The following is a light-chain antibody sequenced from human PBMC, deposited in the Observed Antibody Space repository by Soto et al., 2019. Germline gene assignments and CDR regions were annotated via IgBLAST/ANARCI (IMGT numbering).Light chain of an antibody. CDR3: TSYTSDSTYV. J-gene: IGLJ1*01. V-gene: IGLV2-14*01. CDR2: DVS. Sequence: QSALTQPASVSVSPGQSITISYTGTSTDVGRYNYVSWYQQHPGKAPKLMVYDVSNRPSWVSNRFSGSKSGITASLTISGLRAEDEADYYCTSYTSDSTYVFGTGTKVTVL. CDR1: STDVGRYNY.